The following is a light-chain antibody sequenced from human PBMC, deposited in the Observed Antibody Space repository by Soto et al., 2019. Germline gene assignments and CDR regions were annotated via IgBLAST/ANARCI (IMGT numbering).Light chain of an antibody. CDR1: QSVSNNY. V-gene: IGKV3-20*01. CDR2: GAS. J-gene: IGKJ1*01. CDR3: QQYGSSGT. Sequence: EIVLTQSPGTLSLSQGERATLSCRASQSVSNNYLAWYQQKPGQAPRLLIYGASNRAAGIPDRFSGSGSGTDFTLTISILEPEDFADYYCQQYGSSGTFGQGTKVDI.